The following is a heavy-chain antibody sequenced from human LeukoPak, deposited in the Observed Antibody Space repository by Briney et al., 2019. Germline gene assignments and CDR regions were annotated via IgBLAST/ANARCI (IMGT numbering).Heavy chain of an antibody. CDR3: ARDGGYSYGYVGP. D-gene: IGHD5-18*01. CDR1: AASIISYY. CDR2: IYYSGST. J-gene: IGHJ5*02. Sequence: SDALSLTCTVAAASIISYYCGWIRQPAREGRGCIGSIYYSGSTYYNASLKSRVTISVDRSKNQFSLKLSSVTAADTAVYYCARDGGYSYGYVGPWGQGTLVTVSS. V-gene: IGHV4-39*07.